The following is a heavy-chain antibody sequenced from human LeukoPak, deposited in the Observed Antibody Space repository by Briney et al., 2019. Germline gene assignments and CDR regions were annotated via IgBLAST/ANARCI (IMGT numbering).Heavy chain of an antibody. CDR2: IREDGSEK. CDR3: ARDLAGHYYGSGSSFDY. V-gene: IGHV3-7*01. D-gene: IGHD3-10*01. J-gene: IGHJ4*02. CDR1: GFTFSSYW. Sequence: GGSLRLSCVASGFTFSSYWMSWVRQAPGKGLEWVANIREDGSEKYYVDSVKGQFTISRDNAKNSLFLQMDSLRAEDTAVYYCARDLAGHYYGSGSSFDYWGQGTLVTVSS.